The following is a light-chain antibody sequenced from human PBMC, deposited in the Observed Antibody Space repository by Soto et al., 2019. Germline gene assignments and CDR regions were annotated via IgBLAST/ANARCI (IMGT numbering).Light chain of an antibody. Sequence: DIQMTQSPSTLSASVGDRVTITCRASQSVSTWLAWYQQKPGKAPKLLISDASTLQSGVPSRFSGSGSGTDFTLTISSLQPEDFATYFCQQSYSTPPWTFGQGTKVDIK. J-gene: IGKJ1*01. CDR1: QSVSTW. V-gene: IGKV1-39*01. CDR2: DAS. CDR3: QQSYSTPPWT.